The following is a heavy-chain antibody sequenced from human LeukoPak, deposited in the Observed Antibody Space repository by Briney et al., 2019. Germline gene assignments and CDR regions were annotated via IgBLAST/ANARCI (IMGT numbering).Heavy chain of an antibody. J-gene: IGHJ4*02. V-gene: IGHV4-38-2*02. CDR2: IYRSGRT. CDR1: GYSISTGFY. Sequence: SETLSLTCTVSGYSISTGFYWGWIRQSPGKGLEGIGAIYRSGRTFSNPSLKSRVLMTTDTSKNQFSLKLTSVTAADTAVYFCARTPMYCSGDDCYSGLFDFWGLGTLVTVSS. D-gene: IGHD2-15*01. CDR3: ARTPMYCSGDDCYSGLFDF.